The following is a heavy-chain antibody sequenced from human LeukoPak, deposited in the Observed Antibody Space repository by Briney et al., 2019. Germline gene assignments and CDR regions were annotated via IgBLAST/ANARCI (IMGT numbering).Heavy chain of an antibody. V-gene: IGHV3-74*01. Sequence: GGSLRLSCVGSGFTLSIYWMYWIRQSPGKGLLWVARINPDGSIADYTDSVKGRFTISRDNVKNTLYLQMNSLRAEDTAVYYCVREGFFDYWGQEPWSPSLQ. CDR2: INPDGSIA. CDR3: VREGFFDY. J-gene: IGHJ4*01. CDR1: GFTLSIYW.